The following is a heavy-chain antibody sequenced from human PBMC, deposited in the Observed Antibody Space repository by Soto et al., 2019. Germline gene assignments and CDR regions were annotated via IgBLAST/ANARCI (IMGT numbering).Heavy chain of an antibody. V-gene: IGHV1-69*02. CDR3: ARGLAAAGNYFDY. J-gene: IGHJ4*02. CDR1: GGTFSSYT. Sequence: QVQLVQSGAEVKKPGSSVKVSCKASGGTFSSYTISWVRQAPGQGLEWMGRIIPILGIANYAQKFQGRVKITPDKSTSTAYMELSSLRSEDTAVYYCARGLAAAGNYFDYWGQGTLVTVSS. CDR2: IIPILGIA. D-gene: IGHD6-13*01.